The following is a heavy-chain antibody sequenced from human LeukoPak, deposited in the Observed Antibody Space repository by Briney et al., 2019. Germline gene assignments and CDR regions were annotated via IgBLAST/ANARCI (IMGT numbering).Heavy chain of an antibody. Sequence: GGSLRLSCTASGFTFSSYAMSWVRQAPGKGLEWVSAISGSGGSTYYADSVKGRFTISRDNSKNTLYLQMNSLRAEDTAVYYCAKGPHEWELLRFDYWGQGTLVTVSS. J-gene: IGHJ4*02. CDR1: GFTFSSYA. CDR3: AKGPHEWELLRFDY. D-gene: IGHD1-26*01. CDR2: ISGSGGST. V-gene: IGHV3-23*01.